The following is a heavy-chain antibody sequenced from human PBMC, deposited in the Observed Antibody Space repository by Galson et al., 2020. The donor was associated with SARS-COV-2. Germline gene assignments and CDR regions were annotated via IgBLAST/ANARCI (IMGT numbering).Heavy chain of an antibody. J-gene: IGHJ4*02. D-gene: IGHD3-16*01. CDR2: IYVTGRS. V-gene: IGHV4-4*07. Sequence: ETSETLSLTCSVSGGSMSPYYWSWIRQPAGKGLEWIGRIYVTGRSSYNPSLKSRVSMSVDTSNNQISLKLSSLIAADTAIYYCARAGDQWGGSPVADFWGQGTRVTVSS. CDR3: ARAGDQWGGSPVADF. CDR1: GGSMSPYY.